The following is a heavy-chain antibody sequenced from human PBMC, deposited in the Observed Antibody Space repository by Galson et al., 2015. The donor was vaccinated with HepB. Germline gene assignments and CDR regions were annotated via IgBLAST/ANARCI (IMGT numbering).Heavy chain of an antibody. Sequence: SLRLSRAASGFTLSNYAMNWVRRAPGKGLESVTTISGSTDNTFYADSVKGRFTISRDNSKNTLYLPMNSLRAEDKAVNYCARRGGSSGGGDFDYWGQGNLVTVSS. D-gene: IGHD6-19*01. CDR2: ISGSTDNT. V-gene: IGHV3-23*01. CDR1: GFTLSNYA. J-gene: IGHJ4*02. CDR3: ARRGGSSGGGDFDY.